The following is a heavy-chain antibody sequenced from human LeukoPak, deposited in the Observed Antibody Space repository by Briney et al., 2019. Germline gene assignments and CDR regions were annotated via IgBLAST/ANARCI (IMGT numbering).Heavy chain of an antibody. CDR3: ARGGSGNWNAPFDY. V-gene: IGHV3-43D*03. CDR2: ISWDGGST. D-gene: IGHD1-1*01. Sequence: GGSVRLSCAASGFTFDDYAMHWVRQAPGKGLEWVSLISWDGGSTYYADSVKGRFTISRDNSKNSLYLQMNSLRTEDTAVYYCARGGSGNWNAPFDYWGQGTLVTDSS. J-gene: IGHJ4*02. CDR1: GFTFDDYA.